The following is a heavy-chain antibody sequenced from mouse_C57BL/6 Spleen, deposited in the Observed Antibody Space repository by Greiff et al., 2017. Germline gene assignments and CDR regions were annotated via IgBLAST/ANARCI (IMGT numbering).Heavy chain of an antibody. CDR1: GFTFSSYA. V-gene: IGHV5-9-1*02. D-gene: IGHD1-1*01. Sequence: DVKLVESGEGLVKPGGSLKLSCAASGFTFSSYAMSWVRQTPEKRLEWVAYISRGGDYIYYADTVKGRFTISRDDARNTLYLQMSSLKSEDTAMYYCTRDFRITTVVDPWFAYWGQGTLVTVSA. J-gene: IGHJ3*01. CDR2: ISRGGDYI. CDR3: TRDFRITTVVDPWFAY.